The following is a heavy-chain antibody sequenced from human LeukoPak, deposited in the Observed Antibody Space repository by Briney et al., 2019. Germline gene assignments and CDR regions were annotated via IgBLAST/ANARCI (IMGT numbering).Heavy chain of an antibody. V-gene: IGHV3-23*01. D-gene: IGHD3-3*01. CDR3: AKAFDYDFWSGSSTGGDY. J-gene: IGHJ4*02. CDR1: GFTFSDYA. CDR2: ISGSGGST. Sequence: GGSLRLSCAASGFTFSDYAMSWVRQAPGKGLGWVSAISGSGGSTYYADSAKGRFTISRDNSKNPLYLQMNSLRAEDTAVYYCAKAFDYDFWSGSSTGGDYWGQGTLVTVSS.